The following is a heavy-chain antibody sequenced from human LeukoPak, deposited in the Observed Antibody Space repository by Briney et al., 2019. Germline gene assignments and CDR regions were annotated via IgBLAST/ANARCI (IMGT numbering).Heavy chain of an antibody. D-gene: IGHD1-1*01. J-gene: IGHJ4*02. CDR1: GFTFSDYY. CDR3: AKSRSGSANWALQIFDN. V-gene: IGHV3-69-1*01. Sequence: GSLRLSCAASGFTFSDYYMSWIRQAPGKGLEWISYISSSNTIYYADHVKGRFTISRDNSKNSLFVQMNSLRAEDTAVYFCAKSRSGSANWALQIFDNWGQGTLVTVSS. CDR2: ISSSNTI.